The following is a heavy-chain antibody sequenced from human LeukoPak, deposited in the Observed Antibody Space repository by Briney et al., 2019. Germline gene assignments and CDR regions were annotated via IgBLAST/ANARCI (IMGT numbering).Heavy chain of an antibody. CDR3: ARDVGSPADHYYYYYMDV. J-gene: IGHJ6*03. CDR2: ISSSSSYI. V-gene: IGHV3-21*05. Sequence: GGSLRLSCAASGFTFSSYEMNWVRQAPGKGLEWVSYISSSSSYIYYADSVKGRFTISRDNAKSSLDLQMNSLRAEDTAVYYCARDVGSPADHYYYYYMDVWGKGTTVTVSS. CDR1: GFTFSSYE.